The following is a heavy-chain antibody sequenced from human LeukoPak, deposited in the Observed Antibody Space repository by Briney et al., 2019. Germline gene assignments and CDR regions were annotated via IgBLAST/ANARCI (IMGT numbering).Heavy chain of an antibody. CDR2: IYYSGNT. CDR1: GGSITISSYY. D-gene: IGHD1-26*01. CDR3: ARGLLYSGSFARNWFDS. J-gene: IGHJ5*01. V-gene: IGHV4-39*01. Sequence: SETLSLTCTVSGGSITISSYYWGWIRQPPGKGLEWIGSIYYSGNTYYNPSLKSRVTISVDTSKHQFSLNLSSVTAADTAVYFCARGLLYSGSFARNWFDSWGQGTLVTVSS.